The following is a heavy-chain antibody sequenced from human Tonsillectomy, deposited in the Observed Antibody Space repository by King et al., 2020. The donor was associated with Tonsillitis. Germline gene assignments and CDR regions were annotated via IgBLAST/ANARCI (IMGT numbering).Heavy chain of an antibody. V-gene: IGHV4-59*01. J-gene: IGHJ3*02. CDR1: GGSISTYY. CDR3: ARGLSMITFGGVISIDGFDI. D-gene: IGHD3-16*02. Sequence: QLQESDPGLVKPSETLSLTCTVSGGSISTYYWSWIRQPPGKGLEWIGYIYYSGSTNYNPSLKIRVTISVDTSKNQFSLKLSSVTAADTAVYYCARGLSMITFGGVISIDGFDIWGQGTLVTVSS. CDR2: IYYSGST.